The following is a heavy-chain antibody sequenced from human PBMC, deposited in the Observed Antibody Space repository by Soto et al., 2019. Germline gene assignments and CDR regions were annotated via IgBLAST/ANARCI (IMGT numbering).Heavy chain of an antibody. CDR2: ITSSGGNA. CDR1: GFTFSNAW. CDR3: ATDMYTNYVNYLDL. Sequence: GGSLRLCCAASGFTFSNAWMSWVRQTPEKGRGWISTITSSGGNAYYAASVKGRVTISRDNAHNSLYLQMSCLRAEDTALYYCATDMYTNYVNYLDLWGQGTLVTVSS. J-gene: IGHJ4*02. D-gene: IGHD3-16*01. V-gene: IGHV3-11*01.